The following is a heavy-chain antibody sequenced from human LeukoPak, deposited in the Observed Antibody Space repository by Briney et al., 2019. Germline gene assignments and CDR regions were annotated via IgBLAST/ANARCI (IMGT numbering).Heavy chain of an antibody. CDR2: IYDTGAT. D-gene: IGHD6-13*01. V-gene: IGHV4-59*11. CDR3: ARSLASSWYGYYYYYMDV. Sequence: SETLSPTCTVFGSMSNHFWSWIRQPPGKGLEWIGYIYDTGATDYNPSLKSRVTMSVDTSANQFSLKLSSVTAADTAVYYCARSLASSWYGYYYYYMDVWGKGTTVTVSS. J-gene: IGHJ6*03. CDR1: GSMSNHF.